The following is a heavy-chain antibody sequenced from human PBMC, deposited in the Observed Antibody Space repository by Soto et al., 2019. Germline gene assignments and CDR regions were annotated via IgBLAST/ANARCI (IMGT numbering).Heavy chain of an antibody. J-gene: IGHJ4*02. Sequence: GGSLRLSCAASGFTFSDYYMSWIRQAPGKGLEWVSYISSSGSTIYYADFVKGRFTISRDNAKNSLYLQMNSLRAEDTAVYYCARGSTITMIVVAPPAPYFDYWGQGTLVTVSS. V-gene: IGHV3-11*01. CDR1: GFTFSDYY. D-gene: IGHD3-22*01. CDR3: ARGSTITMIVVAPPAPYFDY. CDR2: ISSSGSTI.